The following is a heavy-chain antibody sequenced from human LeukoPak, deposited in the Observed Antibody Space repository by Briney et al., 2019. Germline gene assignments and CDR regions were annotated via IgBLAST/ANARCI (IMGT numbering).Heavy chain of an antibody. V-gene: IGHV4-59*01. Sequence: PSETLSLTCTVSGGSITTYYWSWIRQSPGKGLEWIGYIYYSGSVTYNPSLKSRVTISVDTSKNQFSLRLSSVTAADTAVYYCARGPGATDIDYWGQGTLVTVSS. CDR2: IYYSGSV. CDR3: ARGPGATDIDY. D-gene: IGHD1-26*01. J-gene: IGHJ4*02. CDR1: GGSITTYY.